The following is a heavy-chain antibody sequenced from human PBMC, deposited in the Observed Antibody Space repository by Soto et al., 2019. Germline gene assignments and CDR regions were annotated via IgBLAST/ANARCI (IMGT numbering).Heavy chain of an antibody. Sequence: SETLSLTCTVSGGSISSSSYYWGWIHQPPGKGLEWIGYIYYSGSTNYNPSLKSRGTRSVDTSKNQCSLKRSSVTAADTAVYYCACSYSSGFNWLDPWGHGTLVTVSS. V-gene: IGHV4-61*05. CDR2: IYYSGST. J-gene: IGHJ5*02. CDR3: ACSYSSGFNWLDP. D-gene: IGHD6-19*01. CDR1: GGSISSSSYY.